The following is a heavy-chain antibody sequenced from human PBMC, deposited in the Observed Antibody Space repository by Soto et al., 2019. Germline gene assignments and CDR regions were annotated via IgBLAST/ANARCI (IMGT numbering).Heavy chain of an antibody. Sequence: PGGSLRLSCAASGFTFSSYAMSWVRQAPGKGLECVSAISGSGGSTYYADSVKGRFTISRDNSKNTLFLQMNSLRAEDTAVYYCAKGLFSGSYYDSSGSFFDYWGQGTLVTVSS. CDR1: GFTFSSYA. V-gene: IGHV3-23*01. J-gene: IGHJ4*02. D-gene: IGHD3-22*01. CDR2: ISGSGGST. CDR3: AKGLFSGSYYDSSGSFFDY.